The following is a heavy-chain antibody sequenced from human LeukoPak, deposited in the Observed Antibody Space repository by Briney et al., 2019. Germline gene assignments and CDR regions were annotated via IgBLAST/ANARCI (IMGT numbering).Heavy chain of an antibody. CDR1: GFTVSSNY. J-gene: IGHJ4*02. CDR2: IYSGGST. V-gene: IGHV3-66*01. D-gene: IGHD6-19*01. Sequence: GGSLRLSCAASGFTVSSNYMSWVRQAPGKGLEWVSVIYSGGSTYYADSVKGRFTISRDNSKNTLYLQMNSLRAEDTSVYYCASRDSSGCYQGGFDYWGQGTLVTVSS. CDR3: ASRDSSGCYQGGFDY.